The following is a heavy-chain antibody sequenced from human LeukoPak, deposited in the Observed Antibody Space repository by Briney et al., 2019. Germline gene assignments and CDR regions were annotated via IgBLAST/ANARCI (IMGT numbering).Heavy chain of an antibody. Sequence: SETLSLTCTVSGGSISSGSYYWSWIRQPAGKGLEWIGRIYTSGSTNYNPSLKSRVTVSVDTSKNQFSLKLSSVTAADTAVYYCARDPIVVVPAAIYYYYGMDVWGQGTTVTVSS. CDR2: IYTSGST. CDR1: GGSISSGSYY. D-gene: IGHD2-2*01. J-gene: IGHJ6*02. V-gene: IGHV4-61*02. CDR3: ARDPIVVVPAAIYYYYGMDV.